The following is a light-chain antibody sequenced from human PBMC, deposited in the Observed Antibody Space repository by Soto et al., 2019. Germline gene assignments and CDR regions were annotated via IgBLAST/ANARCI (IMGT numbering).Light chain of an antibody. CDR3: SSYTSSSTRLYV. CDR2: DVS. Sequence: QSVLTQPASVSGSPGESITISCTGTSSDVGGYNYVSWYQQHPGKAPKLMIYDVSNRPSGVSKRFSGSKSGNTASLTISGFQAEDEAHYYCSSYTSSSTRLYVFGTGTKVTVL. J-gene: IGLJ1*01. CDR1: SSDVGGYNY. V-gene: IGLV2-14*01.